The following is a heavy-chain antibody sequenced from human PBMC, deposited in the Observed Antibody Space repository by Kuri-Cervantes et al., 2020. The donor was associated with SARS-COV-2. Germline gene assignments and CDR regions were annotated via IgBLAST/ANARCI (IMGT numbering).Heavy chain of an antibody. CDR2: INPNSGGT. CDR1: GYTFTGYY. CDR3: ARVGLMITFGGVIVIPPDY. Sequence: ASVKVSCKASGYTFTGYYMHWVRQAPGQGLEWMGRINPNSGGTNYAQKLQGRVTMTTDTSTSTAYMELRSLRSDDTAVYYCARVGLMITFGGVIVIPPDYWGQGTLVTVSS. D-gene: IGHD3-16*02. V-gene: IGHV1-2*06. J-gene: IGHJ4*02.